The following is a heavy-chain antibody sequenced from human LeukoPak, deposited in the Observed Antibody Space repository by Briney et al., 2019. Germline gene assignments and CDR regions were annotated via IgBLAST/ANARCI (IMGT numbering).Heavy chain of an antibody. Sequence: GSSVKVSCKASGGTFSSYAISWVRQAPGQGLEWMGGIIPIFGAANYAQKFQGRVTITTDESTSTAYMELSSLRSEDTAVYYCAREHYDFWSGILGGAFDIWGQGTMVTVSS. D-gene: IGHD3-3*01. CDR1: GGTFSSYA. CDR2: IIPIFGAA. CDR3: AREHYDFWSGILGGAFDI. V-gene: IGHV1-69*05. J-gene: IGHJ3*02.